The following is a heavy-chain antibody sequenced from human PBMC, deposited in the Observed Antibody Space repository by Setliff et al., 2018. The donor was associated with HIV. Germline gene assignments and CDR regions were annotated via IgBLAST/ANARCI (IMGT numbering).Heavy chain of an antibody. J-gene: IGHJ6*03. Sequence: GGSLRLSCAASGYNFGIYWMHWVRQVPGKGLVWVSHINSDGSGTKYADSAKGRFTMSRDNAKNTLYLQMNSLRAEDTAVYYCARGGMAPHNSWSRRRTYYYYYMDVWGKGTTVTVSS. CDR2: INSDGSGT. D-gene: IGHD3-3*01. V-gene: IGHV3-74*01. CDR1: GYNFGIYW. CDR3: ARGGMAPHNSWSRRRTYYYYYMDV.